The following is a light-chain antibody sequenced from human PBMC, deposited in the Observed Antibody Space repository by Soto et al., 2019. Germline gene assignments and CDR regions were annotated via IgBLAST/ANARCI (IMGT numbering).Light chain of an antibody. Sequence: EIVMTQSPATLSVSPGERAALSCRASQSVSSNFAWYQQKPGQAPRLLIYGASTRATGIPARFSGSGSGTEFTLTISXLQSEDFAVYYCQQYNNWPYTFGQGTKLEI. CDR3: QQYNNWPYT. J-gene: IGKJ2*01. V-gene: IGKV3-15*01. CDR1: QSVSSN. CDR2: GAS.